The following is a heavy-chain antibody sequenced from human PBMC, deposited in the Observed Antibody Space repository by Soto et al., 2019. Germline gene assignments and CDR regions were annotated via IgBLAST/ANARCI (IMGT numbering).Heavy chain of an antibody. CDR1: SGSFSGYY. CDR3: AIGVQLWLGPDY. V-gene: IGHV4-34*01. J-gene: IGHJ4*02. D-gene: IGHD5-18*01. CDR2: INHSGST. Sequence: PSETLSLTCAVYSGSFSGYYWSWIRQPPGKGLEWIGEINHSGSTNYNPSLKSRVTISVDTSKNQFPLKLSSVTAADTAVYYCAIGVQLWLGPDYWGQGTLVTVSS.